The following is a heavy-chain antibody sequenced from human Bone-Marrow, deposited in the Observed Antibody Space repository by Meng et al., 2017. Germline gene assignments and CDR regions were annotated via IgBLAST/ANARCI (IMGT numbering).Heavy chain of an antibody. D-gene: IGHD1-1*01. J-gene: IGHJ4*02. CDR2: IKSKTDGETP. Sequence: VRLVVSGGGLVRPGGSLRPFCAASGFTFSNAWMSWVRQAPGRGLEWVARIKSKTDGETPDYAAPVKGRFTISRDDSKNTLYLQMHSLKTEDTAVYYCNWNDFGDYWGQGALVTSPQ. CDR3: NWNDFGDY. CDR1: GFTFSNAW. V-gene: IGHV3-15*01.